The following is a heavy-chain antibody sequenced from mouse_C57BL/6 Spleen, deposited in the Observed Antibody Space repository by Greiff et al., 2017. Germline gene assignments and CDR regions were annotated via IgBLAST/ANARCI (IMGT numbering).Heavy chain of an antibody. J-gene: IGHJ3*01. CDR2: INPSDGDT. CDR1: GYTFTSYW. CDR3: ANGCDRAWFAY. Sequence: QVQLQQPGAELVKPGASVKVSCKASGYTFTSYWMHWVKQRPDQGLEWIGRINPSDGDTNYNQKFKGKATLTVDKSSSTAYMQLNSLTSEDSAVYYGANGCDRAWFAYWGQGTLVTVSA. V-gene: IGHV1-74*01. D-gene: IGHD3-2*01.